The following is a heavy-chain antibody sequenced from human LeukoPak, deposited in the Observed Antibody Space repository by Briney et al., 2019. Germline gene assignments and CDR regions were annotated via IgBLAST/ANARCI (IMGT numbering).Heavy chain of an antibody. J-gene: IGHJ4*02. CDR1: GGSINSNSHH. Sequence: PSETLSLTCSVSGGSINSNSHHWDWIRQAPGKGLEWIGNIYYSGTTSYNPSLKSRVTISVDTSKNQFSLRLSSVTAADTAVYYCARVHIAAAGNYFDYWGQGTLVTVSS. CDR3: ARVHIAAAGNYFDY. D-gene: IGHD6-13*01. V-gene: IGHV4-39*01. CDR2: IYYSGTT.